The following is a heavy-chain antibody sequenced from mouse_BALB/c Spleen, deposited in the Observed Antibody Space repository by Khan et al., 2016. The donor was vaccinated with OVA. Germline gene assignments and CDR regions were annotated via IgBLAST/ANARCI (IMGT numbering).Heavy chain of an antibody. Sequence: EVELKESGPGLVKPSQSLSLTCTVTGYSITSGYGWNWIRQFPGNKLEWMGYISYSGSTNYNPSLKSRISITRDTSKNQFFLQLSSVTTEDTATYYCARTARIKYWGQGTTLTVSS. V-gene: IGHV3-2*02. D-gene: IGHD1-2*01. CDR3: ARTARIKY. J-gene: IGHJ2*01. CDR2: ISYSGST. CDR1: GYSITSGYG.